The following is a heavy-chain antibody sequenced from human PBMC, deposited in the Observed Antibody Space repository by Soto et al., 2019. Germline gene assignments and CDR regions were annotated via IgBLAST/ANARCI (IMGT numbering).Heavy chain of an antibody. Sequence: ASVKVSCKASGYTFTGYYMHWVRQAPGQGLEWMGWINPNSGGTNYAQKFQGWVTMTRDTSISTAYMELSRLRSDDTAVYYCARARGAAAGVAPYYYYGMDVWGQGTTVTVS. J-gene: IGHJ6*02. CDR3: ARARGAAAGVAPYYYYGMDV. CDR2: INPNSGGT. D-gene: IGHD6-13*01. CDR1: GYTFTGYY. V-gene: IGHV1-2*04.